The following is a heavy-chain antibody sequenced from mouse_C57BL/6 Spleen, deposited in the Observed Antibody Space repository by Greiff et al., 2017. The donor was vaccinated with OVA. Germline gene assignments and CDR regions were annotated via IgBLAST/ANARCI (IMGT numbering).Heavy chain of an antibody. J-gene: IGHJ1*03. D-gene: IGHD2-3*01. V-gene: IGHV1-81*01. CDR2: IYPRSGNT. CDR1: GYTFTSYG. CDR3: ARDDGYYVNWYFDV. Sequence: VQLQESGAELARPGASVKLSCKASGYTFTSYGISWVKQRTGQGLEWIGEIYPRSGNTYYNEKFKGKATLTADKSSSTAYMELRSLTSEDSAVYFCARDDGYYVNWYFDVWGTGTTVTVSS.